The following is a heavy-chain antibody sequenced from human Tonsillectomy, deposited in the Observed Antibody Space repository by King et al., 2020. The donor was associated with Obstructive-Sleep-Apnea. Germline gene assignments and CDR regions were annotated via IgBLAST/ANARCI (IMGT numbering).Heavy chain of an antibody. CDR3: AGQIVSGYYYDSSGYYSSGYFQH. Sequence: QLQESGPGLVKPSETLSLTCTVSGGSISSSSYYWGWIRQPPGKGLEWIGSIYYSVSTYYNPSLKSRVTISVDTSKNQFSLKLSSVTAADTAVYYCAGQIVSGYYYDSSGYYSSGYFQHWGQGTLVTVSS. J-gene: IGHJ1*01. V-gene: IGHV4-39*01. D-gene: IGHD3-22*01. CDR1: GGSISSSSYY. CDR2: IYYSVST.